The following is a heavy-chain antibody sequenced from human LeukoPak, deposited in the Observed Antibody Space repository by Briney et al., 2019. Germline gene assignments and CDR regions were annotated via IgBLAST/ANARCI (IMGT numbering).Heavy chain of an antibody. D-gene: IGHD6-19*01. CDR3: ARGHSRGWFTA. CDR1: GYTLTGYY. CDR2: IDPNNGAT. Sequence: ASVKVSCKASGYTLTGYYMHWVRQAPGQGLEWMGWIDPNNGATHSAQKFQGRVTMTRDTSISTAYMDLSRLTSDDTAVYYCARGHSRGWFTAWGQGTLVTVPS. J-gene: IGHJ5*02. V-gene: IGHV1-2*02.